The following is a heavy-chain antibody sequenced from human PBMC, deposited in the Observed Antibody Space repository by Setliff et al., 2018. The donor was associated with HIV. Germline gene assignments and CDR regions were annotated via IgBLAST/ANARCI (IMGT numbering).Heavy chain of an antibody. CDR2: IYYSGNT. J-gene: IGHJ6*03. V-gene: IGHV4-30-4*01. Sequence: SETLSLTCSVSGGSINNDIYFWTWIRQHPGKGLEWIGYIYYSGNTYYNPSLKSRVTISVDTSKNQFSLKLSSVTAADTAVYYCARGARLLAGYSDRWDYYYMAVWGKGTTVTVSS. CDR1: GGSINNDIYF. CDR3: ARGARLLAGYSDRWDYYYMAV. D-gene: IGHD6-13*01.